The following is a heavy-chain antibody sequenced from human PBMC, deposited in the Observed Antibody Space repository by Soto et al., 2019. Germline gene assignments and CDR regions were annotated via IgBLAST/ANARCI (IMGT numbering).Heavy chain of an antibody. CDR3: VRDYSGSSFDY. CDR2: MYHSGST. D-gene: IGHD1-26*01. J-gene: IGHJ4*02. CDR1: GYSISSGYY. Sequence: SETLSLTCAVSGYSISSGYYWGWIRQPPGKGLEWIGSMYHSGSTDYNPSLKSRITISVDTSKNQFSLKLRSATAADTAVYYCVRDYSGSSFDYWGQGTLVT. V-gene: IGHV4-38-2*02.